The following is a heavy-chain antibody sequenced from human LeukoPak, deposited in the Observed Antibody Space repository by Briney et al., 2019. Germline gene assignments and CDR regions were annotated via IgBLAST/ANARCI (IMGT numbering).Heavy chain of an antibody. V-gene: IGHV3-48*03. J-gene: IGHJ4*02. CDR3: ASTPYYFDY. CDR2: ISSSGSTI. Sequence: PGGSLRLSCAASGFTFSSYEMNWVRQAPGKGLEWVSYISSSGSTIYYADSVKGRFTISRDNAKNSLYLQMNSLRAEDTAVYYRASTPYYFDYWGQGTLVTVSS. CDR1: GFTFSSYE. D-gene: IGHD5/OR15-5a*01.